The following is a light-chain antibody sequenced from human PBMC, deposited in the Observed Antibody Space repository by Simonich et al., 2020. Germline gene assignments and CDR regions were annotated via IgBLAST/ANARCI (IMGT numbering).Light chain of an antibody. CDR3: SSYAGSNKV. J-gene: IGLJ2*01. CDR2: EVS. CDR1: SSDVGGYNY. V-gene: IGLV2-8*01. Sequence: QSALTQPPSASGSPGQSVTISCTGTSSDVGGYNYVSWYHQHPGKAPKLMIYEVSKRPSGVPDRVSGSKSGNTASLTVSGLQAEDEADYYCSSYAGSNKVFGGGTKLTVL.